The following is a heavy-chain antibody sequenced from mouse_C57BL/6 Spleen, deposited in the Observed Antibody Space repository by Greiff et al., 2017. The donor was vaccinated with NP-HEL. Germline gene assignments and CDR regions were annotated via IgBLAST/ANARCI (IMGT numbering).Heavy chain of an antibody. J-gene: IGHJ3*01. V-gene: IGHV1-69*01. D-gene: IGHD1-1*01. Sequence: QVQLKQPGAELVMPGASVKLSCKASGYTFTSYWMHWVKQRPGQGLEWIGEIDPSDSYTNYNQKFKGKSTLTVDKSSSTAYMQLSSLTSEDSAVYYCARPLITTVVAPPAYWGQGTLVTVSA. CDR3: ARPLITTVVAPPAY. CDR1: GYTFTSYW. CDR2: IDPSDSYT.